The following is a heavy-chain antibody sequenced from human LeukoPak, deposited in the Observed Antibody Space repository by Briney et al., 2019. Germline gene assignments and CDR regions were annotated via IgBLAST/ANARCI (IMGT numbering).Heavy chain of an antibody. Sequence: PGGPLRLSCAASGFTFSDYYMSWIRQAPGKGLEWVSYISSSCSTIYYADSVKGRFTISRDTAKTSLYLQMNSLRAEDTAVYYCARCRLHYYYGMDVWGQGTTVTVSS. CDR2: ISSSCSTI. D-gene: IGHD2-21*02. J-gene: IGHJ6*02. CDR1: GFTFSDYY. V-gene: IGHV3-11*01. CDR3: ARCRLHYYYGMDV.